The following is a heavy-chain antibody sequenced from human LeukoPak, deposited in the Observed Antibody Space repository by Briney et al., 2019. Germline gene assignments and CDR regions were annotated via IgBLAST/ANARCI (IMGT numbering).Heavy chain of an antibody. D-gene: IGHD6-19*01. V-gene: IGHV3-30*19. CDR3: VGSYSSAWHRFDY. J-gene: IGHJ4*02. CDR2: IWSDGSHQ. Sequence: GRSLRLSCAPSGFTFSNYGMHWVRQAPGKGLEWVAVIWSDGSHQYFTDSVKGRFTISRDNSKNTLYLEMNSLRAEDAAMYHCVGSYSSAWHRFDYWGQGTLVSVSS. CDR1: GFTFSNYG.